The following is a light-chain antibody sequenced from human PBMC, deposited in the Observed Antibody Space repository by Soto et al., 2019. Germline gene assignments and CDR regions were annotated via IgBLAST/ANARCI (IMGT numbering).Light chain of an antibody. CDR2: ESS. J-gene: IGKJ1*01. V-gene: IGKV3-15*01. CDR3: QQLNSCT. Sequence: EIVMTESRATLSLSPGRRATLCCRASQNISDTLSWYQQKPGQAPRLLIXESSTRATGIAARFSGSGSGTDCTLTISSLQPEEFATYYCQQLNSCTFGQGTKVDIK. CDR1: QNISDT.